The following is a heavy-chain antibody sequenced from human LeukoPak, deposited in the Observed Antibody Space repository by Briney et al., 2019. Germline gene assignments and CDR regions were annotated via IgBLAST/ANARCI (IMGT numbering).Heavy chain of an antibody. D-gene: IGHD5-18*01. J-gene: IGHJ4*02. V-gene: IGHV4-34*01. CDR1: GGSFSGYY. Sequence: SETLSLTCAVYGGSFSGYYWSWIRQPPGKGLEWIGEINHSGSTNYNPSLKSRVTISVDTSKNQFSLKLSSVTAAGTAVYYCARGYSYGQRFDYWGQGTLVTVSS. CDR2: INHSGST. CDR3: ARGYSYGQRFDY.